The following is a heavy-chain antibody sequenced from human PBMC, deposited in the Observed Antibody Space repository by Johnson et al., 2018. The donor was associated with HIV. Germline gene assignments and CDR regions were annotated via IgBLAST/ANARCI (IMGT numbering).Heavy chain of an antibody. CDR3: ARETIYSSFPGASDI. Sequence: QVQLVESGGGVVQPGRSLRLSCAASGFTFSSYAMHWVRPAPGKGLEWVAVISYDGSNQYYAESVKGRFTISRDNSKNTLYLQMNSLRAEDTAVYYCARETIYSSFPGASDIWGQGTMVTVSS. J-gene: IGHJ3*02. D-gene: IGHD6-6*01. V-gene: IGHV3-30*04. CDR1: GFTFSSYA. CDR2: ISYDGSNQ.